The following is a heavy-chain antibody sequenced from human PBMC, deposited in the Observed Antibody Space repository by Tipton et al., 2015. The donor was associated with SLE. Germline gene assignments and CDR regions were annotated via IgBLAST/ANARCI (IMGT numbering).Heavy chain of an antibody. CDR1: GFTFSSYA. V-gene: IGHV3-30*04. D-gene: IGHD2-8*02. J-gene: IGHJ4*02. CDR2: ISYDGSNK. CDR3: ASGLYWWCLDY. Sequence: QVQLVQSGGGVVQPGRSLRLSCAASGFTFSSYAMHWVRQAPGKGLEWVAVISYDGSNKYYADSVKGRFTISRDNSKNTLYLQMNSLRAEDTAVYYCASGLYWWCLDYWGQGTLVTVSS.